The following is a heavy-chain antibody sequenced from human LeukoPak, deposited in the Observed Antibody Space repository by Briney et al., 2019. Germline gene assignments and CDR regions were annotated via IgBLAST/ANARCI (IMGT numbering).Heavy chain of an antibody. J-gene: IGHJ3*02. CDR1: GGSISSSSYY. V-gene: IGHV4-39*07. CDR3: ARVQRGYSGYDKGYAFDI. Sequence: SETLSLTCTVSGGSISSSSYYWGWIRQPPGKGLEWIGSIYYSGSTYYNPSLKSRVTISVDTSKNQFSLKLSSVTAADTAVYYCARVQRGYSGYDKGYAFDIWGQGTMVTVSS. CDR2: IYYSGST. D-gene: IGHD5-12*01.